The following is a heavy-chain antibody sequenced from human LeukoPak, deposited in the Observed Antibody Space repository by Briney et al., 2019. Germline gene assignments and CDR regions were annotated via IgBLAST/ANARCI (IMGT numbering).Heavy chain of an antibody. CDR1: GGSISSYY. D-gene: IGHD2-15*01. V-gene: IGHV4-59*12. CDR2: IYYSGST. Sequence: SETLSLTCTVSGGSISSYYWSWIRQPPGKGLEWIGYIYYSGSTNYNPSLKSRVTISVDTSKNQFSLKLSSVTAADTAVYYCARVIGYCSGGSCYSQVFYDAFDIWGQGTMVTVSS. J-gene: IGHJ3*02. CDR3: ARVIGYCSGGSCYSQVFYDAFDI.